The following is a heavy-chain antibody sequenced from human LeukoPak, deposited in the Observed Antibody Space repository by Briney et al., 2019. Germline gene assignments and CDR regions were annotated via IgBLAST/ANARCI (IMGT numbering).Heavy chain of an antibody. V-gene: IGHV1-24*01. Sequence: GSVKVSCKASGYALSESSIHWVRQTPGEGFEWMGGFDPEYVETTYAQKFRGRVTMTEDTSTDTAYMELINLRSDDTAVYYCVSDRSDGGYAESNAYPTFDLWGRGTLVTVSS. D-gene: IGHD5-18*01. CDR3: VSDRSDGGYAESNAYPTFDL. CDR1: GYALSESS. CDR2: FDPEYVET. J-gene: IGHJ2*01.